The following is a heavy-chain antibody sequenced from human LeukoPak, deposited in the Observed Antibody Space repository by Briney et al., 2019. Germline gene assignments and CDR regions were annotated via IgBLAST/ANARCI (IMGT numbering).Heavy chain of an antibody. Sequence: GGSLRLSCAATGFTFSSYWMSWVRQAPGKGLEWVANIKQDGSEKYYVDSVKGRFTISRDNAKNSLYLQMNSLRAEDTAVYYCARSAKGSSWYHLGYYYYYYYMDVWGKGTTVTVSS. D-gene: IGHD6-13*01. CDR3: ARSAKGSSWYHLGYYYYYYYMDV. CDR2: IKQDGSEK. V-gene: IGHV3-7*01. CDR1: GFTFSSYW. J-gene: IGHJ6*03.